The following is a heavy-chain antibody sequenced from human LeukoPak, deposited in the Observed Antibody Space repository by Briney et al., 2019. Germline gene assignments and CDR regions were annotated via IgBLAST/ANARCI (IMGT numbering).Heavy chain of an antibody. D-gene: IGHD3-10*01. CDR2: INPSGGST. CDR3: ARDSARGYFDY. CDR1: GYTFTSYY. Sequence: ASVKVSCEASGYTFTSYYMHWVRQAPGQGLEWMGIINPSGGSTSYAQKFQGRVTMTRDTSTSTVYMELSSLRSEDTAVYYCARDSARGYFDYWGQGALVTVSS. J-gene: IGHJ4*02. V-gene: IGHV1-46*01.